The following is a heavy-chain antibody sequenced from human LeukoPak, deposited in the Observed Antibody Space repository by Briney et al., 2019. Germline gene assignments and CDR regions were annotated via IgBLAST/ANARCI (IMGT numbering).Heavy chain of an antibody. V-gene: IGHV4-34*01. CDR1: GGSFSGYY. J-gene: IGHJ6*03. CDR3: ARERYYGSGRKTWGHYMDV. D-gene: IGHD3-10*01. CDR2: INHSGST. Sequence: PSETLSLTCAVYGGSFSGYYWSWIRQPPGKGLEWIGEINHSGSTNYNPSLKSRVTISVDTSKNQFSLKLSSVTAADTAVYYCARERYYGSGRKTWGHYMDVWGKGTTVTVS.